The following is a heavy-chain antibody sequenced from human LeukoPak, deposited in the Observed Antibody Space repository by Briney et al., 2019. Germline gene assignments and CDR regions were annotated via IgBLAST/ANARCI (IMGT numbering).Heavy chain of an antibody. D-gene: IGHD4-11*01. CDR3: ARGNYVANSNYLHYYFDY. J-gene: IGHJ4*02. V-gene: IGHV3-33*01. Sequence: GGSLRLSCAASGFTFSSYGMHWVRQAPGKGLEWVAVIWYDGSNKYYADSVKGRFTISRDNSKNTLYLQMNSLRAEDTAVYYCARGNYVANSNYLHYYFDYWGQGSLVTVSS. CDR1: GFTFSSYG. CDR2: IWYDGSNK.